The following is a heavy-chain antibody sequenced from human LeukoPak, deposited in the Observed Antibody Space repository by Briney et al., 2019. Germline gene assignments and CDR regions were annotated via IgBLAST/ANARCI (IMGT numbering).Heavy chain of an antibody. CDR2: ISIYNGNT. J-gene: IGHJ4*02. V-gene: IGHV1-18*01. D-gene: IGHD1-26*01. CDR3: ARDSGSYFSPYYFDS. Sequence: ASVKVSCKTSGYTFSSNGISWVRQAPGQGLEWMGWISIYNGNTNYAQKLQGRVTMTTDTSTSTASMELRSLRSDDTAFYYCARDSGSYFSPYYFDSWGQGTLVTVSS. CDR1: GYTFSSNG.